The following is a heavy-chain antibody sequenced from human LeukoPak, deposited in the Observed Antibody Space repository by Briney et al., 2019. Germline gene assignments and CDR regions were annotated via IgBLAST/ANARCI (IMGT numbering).Heavy chain of an antibody. Sequence: GGSLRLSCAASGFTFTDYWMHWVRQAPGKGLVWVSRSNSDESSTSYADSVKGRFTISRDNAKKTVYLQMNSLRVEDTAIYYCTRHYGTGFYGMDVWGQGTTVTVPS. V-gene: IGHV3-74*01. J-gene: IGHJ6*02. CDR1: GFTFTDYW. CDR2: SNSDESST. D-gene: IGHD3-10*01. CDR3: TRHYGTGFYGMDV.